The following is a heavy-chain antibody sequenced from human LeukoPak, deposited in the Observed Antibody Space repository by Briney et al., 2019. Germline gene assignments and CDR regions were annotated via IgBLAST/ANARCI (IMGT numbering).Heavy chain of an antibody. CDR3: ARVSGYSGYGRYYYYYMDV. D-gene: IGHD5-12*01. J-gene: IGHJ6*03. CDR1: GGSISSRSYY. CDR2: IYYSGST. V-gene: IGHV4-39*07. Sequence: SETLSLTCTVSGGSISSRSYYWGWIRQPPGKGLECIGSIYYSGSTYYNPSLKSRVTISVDKSKNQFSLKLSSVTAADTAVYYCARVSGYSGYGRYYYYYMDVWGKGTTVTISS.